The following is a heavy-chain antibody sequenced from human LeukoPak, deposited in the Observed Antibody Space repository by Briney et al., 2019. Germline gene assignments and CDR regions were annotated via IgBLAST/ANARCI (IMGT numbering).Heavy chain of an antibody. CDR2: IYPGYSDT. CDR1: GYSFTTYW. Sequence: GESLKISCKGSGYSFTTYWIGWVRQMPGKGLEWMGIIYPGYSDTTYSPSFQGQVTISADKSISTAYLQWSSLKASDTAMYYCASWEGYSSSWPYYFDHWGQGTLVTVSS. V-gene: IGHV5-51*01. CDR3: ASWEGYSSSWPYYFDH. D-gene: IGHD6-13*01. J-gene: IGHJ4*02.